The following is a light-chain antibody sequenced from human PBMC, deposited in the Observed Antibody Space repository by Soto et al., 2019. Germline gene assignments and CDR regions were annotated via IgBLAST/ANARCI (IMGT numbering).Light chain of an antibody. CDR3: AAWDVSLNVVV. J-gene: IGLJ2*01. V-gene: IGLV1-44*01. CDR2: SSS. CDR1: ASNIGSNP. Sequence: QSVVTQPPSASGTPGQRVTISCSGSASNIGSNPVNWYPQLPGTAPKLLIYSSSHRPSGIPDRISGSKSGTSASLAISGLQSGYEADYYCAAWDVSLNVVVFGGVTKLTVL.